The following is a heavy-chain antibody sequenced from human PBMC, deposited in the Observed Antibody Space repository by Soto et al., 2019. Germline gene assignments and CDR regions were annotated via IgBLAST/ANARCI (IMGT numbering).Heavy chain of an antibody. J-gene: IGHJ6*02. CDR1: AFSLSTGGVG. Sequence: QITLKESGPALVKPTQTLTLTCTFSAFSLSTGGVGVGWIRQPPGKALEWLALIYWADGKRYSPSLRSRLTITKDTSKNQLVLTMTNMDPVDTATYYCIQSRCGGDCLQSYASYYYSGMDVWGQGTTVTVSS. CDR3: IQSRCGGDCLQSYASYYYSGMDV. D-gene: IGHD2-21*02. CDR2: IYWADGK. V-gene: IGHV2-5*02.